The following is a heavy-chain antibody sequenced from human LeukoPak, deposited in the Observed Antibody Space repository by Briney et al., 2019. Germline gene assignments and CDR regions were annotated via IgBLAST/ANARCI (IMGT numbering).Heavy chain of an antibody. V-gene: IGHV3-7*01. CDR3: ARLEGNSRGY. Sequence: PGGSLRLSCEASGFIFSSYWMSWVRQAPGKGLEWVATIRQDGSVNHCVDSVKGRFTVSRDNAWNSLYLQMNSLRAEDTAVYYCARLEGNSRGYWGQGTLVTVSS. J-gene: IGHJ4*02. CDR1: GFIFSSYW. CDR2: IRQDGSVN. D-gene: IGHD4-23*01.